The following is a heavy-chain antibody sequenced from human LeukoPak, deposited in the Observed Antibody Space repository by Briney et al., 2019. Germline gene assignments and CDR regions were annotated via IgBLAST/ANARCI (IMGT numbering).Heavy chain of an antibody. Sequence: PGGSLRLSCEGSAFIFSGHWMNWVRQTPGKGLEWVASIREDGSERQYVDSVKGRFSISRDNTKGSLFLQLNSLRAEDTAVYYCAREDEQLWNAFDIWGQGTMVTVSS. V-gene: IGHV3-7*03. CDR1: AFIFSGHW. J-gene: IGHJ3*02. CDR3: AREDEQLWNAFDI. D-gene: IGHD5-18*01. CDR2: IREDGSER.